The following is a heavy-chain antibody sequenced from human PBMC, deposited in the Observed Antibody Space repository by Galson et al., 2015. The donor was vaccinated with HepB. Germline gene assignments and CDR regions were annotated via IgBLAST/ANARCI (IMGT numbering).Heavy chain of an antibody. J-gene: IGHJ4*02. CDR1: GFTFSSYG. CDR2: IWYDGSNK. D-gene: IGHD5-12*01. CDR3: ARDILVATSEGLGFLDY. Sequence: SLRLSCAASGFTFSSYGMHWVRQAPGKGLEWVAVIWYDGSNKYYADSVKGRFTISRDNSKNTLYLQMNSLRAEDTAVYYCARDILVATSEGLGFLDYWGQGTLVTVSS. V-gene: IGHV3-33*01.